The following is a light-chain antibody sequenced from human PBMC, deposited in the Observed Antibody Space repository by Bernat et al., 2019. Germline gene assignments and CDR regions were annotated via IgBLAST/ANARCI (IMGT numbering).Light chain of an antibody. CDR2: GNS. CDR1: SSNIGAPYD. J-gene: IGLJ3*02. V-gene: IGLV1-40*01. CDR3: QSYDNSLSVWV. Sequence: QSVLTQPPSVSGAPGQRVTISCTGSSSNIGAPYDVHWYQQLPGTAPKVLIYGNSNRPSGFPDRFSGSKSGTSASLAITGLQAEDEADYYCQSYDNSLSVWVFGGGTKLTVL.